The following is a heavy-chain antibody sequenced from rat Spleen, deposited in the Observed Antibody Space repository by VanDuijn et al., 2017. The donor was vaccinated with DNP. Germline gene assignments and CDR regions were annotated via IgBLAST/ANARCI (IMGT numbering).Heavy chain of an antibody. CDR1: GFPFSDYY. D-gene: IGHD1-6*01. J-gene: IGHJ2*01. Sequence: EVLLVESDGGLVQPGRSLKLSCAVSGFPFSDYYMAWVRQAPGKGLEWVATISYNGGTPYYRDSVKGRFTISRDNAQSTLYLQMDSLRSEDTATYYCATNSYGYTFDYWGQGVMVTVSS. CDR3: ATNSYGYTFDY. V-gene: IGHV5-7*01. CDR2: ISYNGGTP.